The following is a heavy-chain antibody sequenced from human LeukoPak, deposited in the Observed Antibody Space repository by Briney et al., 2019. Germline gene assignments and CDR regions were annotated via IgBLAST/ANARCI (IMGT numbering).Heavy chain of an antibody. CDR1: GFTFSSYS. D-gene: IGHD3-10*01. V-gene: IGHV3-48*04. Sequence: GGSLRLSCAASGFTFSSYSMNWVRQAPGKGLEWVSYISSSSSTIYYADSVKGRFTISRDNAKNSLYLQMNSLRAEDTAVYYCAKAVTMVRGVGGMDVWGQGTTVTVSS. CDR2: ISSSSSTI. CDR3: AKAVTMVRGVGGMDV. J-gene: IGHJ6*02.